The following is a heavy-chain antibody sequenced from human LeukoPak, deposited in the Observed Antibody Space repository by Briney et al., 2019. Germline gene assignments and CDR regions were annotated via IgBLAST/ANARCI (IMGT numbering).Heavy chain of an antibody. CDR1: GFTFSSYS. CDR3: ARDLASGSYPYYYDMDV. CDR2: ISSSSTTI. J-gene: IGHJ6*02. V-gene: IGHV3-48*02. Sequence: PGGSLRLSCAASGFTFSSYSMNWVRQAPGKGLEWVSYISSSSTTIYSADSVKGRFTISRDNAKNSLYLQMNGLRDEDTAVYYCARDLASGSYPYYYDMDVWGQGTTVTVSS. D-gene: IGHD1-26*01.